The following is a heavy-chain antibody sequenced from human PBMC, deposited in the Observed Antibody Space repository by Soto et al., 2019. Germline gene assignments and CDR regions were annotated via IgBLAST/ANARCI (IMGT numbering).Heavy chain of an antibody. V-gene: IGHV4-31*03. D-gene: IGHD2-15*01. CDR3: ARGGIVVVVAATQPPPDYCMYV. J-gene: IGHJ6*02. CDR2: TYYRGST. CDR1: GGSISSGGYY. Sequence: SETLSLICTVSGGSISSGGYYWSWILQHTGKGLEWIGYTYYRGSTYYTPYLKSRATISVDSSKNAFSLKLSSVTAADTAVYYCARGGIVVVVAATQPPPDYCMYVWGQGTTGTVSS.